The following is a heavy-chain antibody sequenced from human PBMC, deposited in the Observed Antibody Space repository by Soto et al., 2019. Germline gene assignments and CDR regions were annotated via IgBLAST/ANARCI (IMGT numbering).Heavy chain of an antibody. V-gene: IGHV3-23*01. J-gene: IGHJ4*02. D-gene: IGHD2-21*01. Sequence: EVQLLESGGGLVQPGGSLRLSCVVSGLTFSRADLSWVHQPPGKGLEWVSASGGSDLSTHYVDSVKGRFTISRDSSKNSLYFLMNSLSAEDTAVYYCETYSWNYWGQGTLVTVSS. CDR3: ETYSWNY. CDR2: SGGSDLST. CDR1: GLTFSRAD.